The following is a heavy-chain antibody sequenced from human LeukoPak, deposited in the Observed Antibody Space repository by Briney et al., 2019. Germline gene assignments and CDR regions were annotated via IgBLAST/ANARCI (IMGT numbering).Heavy chain of an antibody. CDR1: GFTFSSYG. CDR2: IWYDGSNK. J-gene: IGHJ3*02. D-gene: IGHD5-24*01. Sequence: GGSLRLSCAASGFTFSSYGMHWVRQAPGKGLEWVAVIWYDGSNKYYADSVKGRFTISRDNSKNTLYLQMNSLRAEDTAVYYCARGPSRDGYNWKAFDIWGQGTMVTVSS. CDR3: ARGPSRDGYNWKAFDI. V-gene: IGHV3-33*01.